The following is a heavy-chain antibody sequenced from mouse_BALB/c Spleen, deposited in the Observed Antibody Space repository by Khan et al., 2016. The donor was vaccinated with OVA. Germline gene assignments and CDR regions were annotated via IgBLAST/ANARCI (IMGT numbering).Heavy chain of an antibody. CDR2: IYPGDGDT. V-gene: IGHV1-87*01. Sequence: QVQLQQPGAELARPGASVKLSCKASGYTFTNYWVQWIRQRPGQGLEWIGAIYPGDGDTKSTQKFKVKATLTADESSTTAYMQLSSLASEDSAVXDWARGGGYYDYDGWFAYWGQGTLVTVSA. CDR3: ARGGGYYDYDGWFAY. CDR1: GYTFTNYW. D-gene: IGHD2-4*01. J-gene: IGHJ3*01.